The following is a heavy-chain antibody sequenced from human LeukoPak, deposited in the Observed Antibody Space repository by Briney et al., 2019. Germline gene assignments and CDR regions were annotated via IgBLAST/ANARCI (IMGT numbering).Heavy chain of an antibody. CDR2: ISGSGGST. CDR1: GFTFSSYA. V-gene: IGHV3-23*01. J-gene: IGHJ4*02. Sequence: PGRSLRLSCAASGFTFSSYAMSWVRQAPGKGLEWVSAISGSGGSTYYADSVKGRFTISRDNSKNTLYLQMNSLRAEDTAVYYCAKGRVWFGELFDYWGQGTLVTVSS. CDR3: AKGRVWFGELFDY. D-gene: IGHD3-10*01.